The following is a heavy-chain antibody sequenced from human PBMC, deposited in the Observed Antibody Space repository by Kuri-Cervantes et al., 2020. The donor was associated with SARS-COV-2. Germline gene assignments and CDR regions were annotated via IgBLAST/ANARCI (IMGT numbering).Heavy chain of an antibody. CDR1: GGSISSGSYY. CDR2: IYTSGST. Sequence: LRLSCTVSGGSISSGSYYWSWIRQPAGKGLEWIGRIYTSGSTNYNPSLKSRVTISVDTSKNQFSLKLSSVTAADTAVYYCARGRIRPFDYWGQGTLVTVSS. CDR3: ARGRIRPFDY. J-gene: IGHJ4*02. V-gene: IGHV4-61*02.